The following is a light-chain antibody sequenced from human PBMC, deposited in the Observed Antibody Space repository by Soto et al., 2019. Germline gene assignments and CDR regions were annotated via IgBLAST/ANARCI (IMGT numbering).Light chain of an antibody. CDR2: AAS. CDR1: QGISSN. CDR3: QHYYSYPRT. V-gene: IGKV1-8*01. Sequence: AIRMTQSPSSFSASTGERVTITCRASQGISSNLAWYQQKPGKAPKLLIYAASTLQSGIPSRFSGSGSGTDFPLTISLLQSEVFANYYCQHYYSYPRTFGQGTKVEIK. J-gene: IGKJ1*01.